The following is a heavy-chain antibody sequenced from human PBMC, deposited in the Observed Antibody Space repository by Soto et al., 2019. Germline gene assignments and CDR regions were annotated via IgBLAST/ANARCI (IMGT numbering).Heavy chain of an antibody. Sequence: SETLSLTCTVSGGSISSGGYYWSWIRQHPGKGLEWIGYIYYSGSTYYNPSLKSRVTISVDTSKNQFSLKLSSVTAADTAVYYCAREMYSYGTQGFDYWGQGTLDTVSS. CDR1: GGSISSGGYY. V-gene: IGHV4-31*03. J-gene: IGHJ4*02. CDR3: AREMYSYGTQGFDY. D-gene: IGHD5-18*01. CDR2: IYYSGST.